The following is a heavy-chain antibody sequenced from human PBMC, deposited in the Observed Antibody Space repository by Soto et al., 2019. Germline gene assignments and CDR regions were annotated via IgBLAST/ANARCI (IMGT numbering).Heavy chain of an antibody. V-gene: IGHV1-8*01. CDR2: MNPNSGNT. J-gene: IGHJ4*02. D-gene: IGHD5-18*01. CDR3: ARGKLGGYSYGRFSY. CDR1: GYAFSSYD. Sequence: SVKVSWRASGYAFSSYDINWVREATGQGLEWMGWMNPNSGNTGYAQKFQGRVTMTRNTSISTAYMELSSLRSEDTAVYYCARGKLGGYSYGRFSYWGQGTLVTVSS.